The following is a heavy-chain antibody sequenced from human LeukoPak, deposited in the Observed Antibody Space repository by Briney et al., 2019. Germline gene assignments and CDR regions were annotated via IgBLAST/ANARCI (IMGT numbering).Heavy chain of an antibody. CDR2: ISPNSGVT. CDR3: ARGSGYINDY. Sequence: ASVKVSCTASGYSFTGYYMHWVRQAPGQGLEWMGWISPNSGVTNYAYKFQGRVTMTRDTSTSTGHMELRRLTSDDTAVYYCARGSGYINDYWGQGALVTVSS. CDR1: GYSFTGYY. D-gene: IGHD1-1*01. J-gene: IGHJ4*02. V-gene: IGHV1-2*02.